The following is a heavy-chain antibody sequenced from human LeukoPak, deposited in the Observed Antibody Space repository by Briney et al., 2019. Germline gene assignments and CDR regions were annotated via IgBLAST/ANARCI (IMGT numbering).Heavy chain of an antibody. V-gene: IGHV4-31*03. D-gene: IGHD3-10*01. J-gene: IGHJ6*03. CDR1: GDSISSGGYY. CDR3: ARHGAQGRAGDYYYMDV. CDR2: IHYRGST. Sequence: SETLSLTCTVSGDSISSGGYYWSWIRQNPGKGLEWIGYIHYRGSTFYTPSLKSRTTISIDTSKNQFSLRLNSVTAADTAVYYCARHGAQGRAGDYYYMDVWGKGTTVTVSS.